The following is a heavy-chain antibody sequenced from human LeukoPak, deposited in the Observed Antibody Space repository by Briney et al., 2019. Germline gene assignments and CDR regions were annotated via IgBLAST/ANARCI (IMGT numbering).Heavy chain of an antibody. D-gene: IGHD6-19*01. Sequence: PSETLSLTCAVYGGSFSGYYWSWIRQPPGKGLEWIGEINHSGSTNYNPSLKSRVTISVDTSKNQFSLKLSSVTAADMAVYYCARLARSGWYGVDYWGQGTLVTVSS. CDR3: ARLARSGWYGVDY. CDR1: GGSFSGYY. V-gene: IGHV4-34*01. CDR2: INHSGST. J-gene: IGHJ4*02.